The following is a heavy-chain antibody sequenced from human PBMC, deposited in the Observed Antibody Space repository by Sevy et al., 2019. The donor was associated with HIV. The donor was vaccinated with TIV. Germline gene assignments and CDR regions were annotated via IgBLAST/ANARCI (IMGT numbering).Heavy chain of an antibody. J-gene: IGHJ5*02. CDR2: DSTTGST. Sequence: SETLSLTCTVSSASLSAYYWSWIRQPAGKGLEWIGRDSTTGSTNYNPSLKSRVSMSLDTSKNHFSLNLRSVTAADTAIYYCARDDVVVGGGSNCFETWGQGVLVTVSS. CDR1: SASLSAYY. V-gene: IGHV4-4*07. D-gene: IGHD2-21*01. CDR3: ARDDVVVGGGSNCFET.